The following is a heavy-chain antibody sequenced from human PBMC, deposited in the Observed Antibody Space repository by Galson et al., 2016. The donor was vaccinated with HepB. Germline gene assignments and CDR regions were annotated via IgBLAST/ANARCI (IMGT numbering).Heavy chain of an antibody. CDR3: ARDSGTPPPRRGPSSGY. Sequence: SLRLSCAASGFTVSNNYMIWFRQAPGKVLEWVSLIYSTGTTSYADSVKGRFTLSRDSSKNTLYLQTTNRRAEDTAIYYCARDSGTPPPRRGPSSGYWGQGTLVTVSS. V-gene: IGHV3-53*01. J-gene: IGHJ4*02. D-gene: IGHD1-26*01. CDR2: IYSTGTT. CDR1: GFTVSNNY.